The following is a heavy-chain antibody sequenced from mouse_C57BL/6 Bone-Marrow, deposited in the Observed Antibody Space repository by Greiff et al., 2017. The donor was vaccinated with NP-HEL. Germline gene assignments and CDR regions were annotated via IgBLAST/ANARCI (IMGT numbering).Heavy chain of an antibody. CDR3: ASYAWFAY. Sequence: QVQLQQSGPELVKPGASVKISCKASGYAFSSSWMNWVKQRPGKGLEWIGRLYPGDGDTNYNGKFKGKATLTADKSSSTAYMQLSSLTSEDSAVYFCASYAWFAYWGQGTLVTVSA. CDR1: GYAFSSSW. J-gene: IGHJ3*01. CDR2: LYPGDGDT. V-gene: IGHV1-82*01.